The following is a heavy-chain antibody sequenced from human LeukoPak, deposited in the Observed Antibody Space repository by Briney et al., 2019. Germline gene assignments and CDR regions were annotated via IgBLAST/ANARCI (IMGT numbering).Heavy chain of an antibody. CDR3: ARAMSTFGGVRNYFDS. Sequence: PGGSLRLSCAASGFTFSGHNMNWVRQAPGKGLEGCSFVSISSGTIDYADSVNGRFRISRDNAKSSLDLEMNSLRAEDTAVYYCARAMSTFGGVRNYFDSWGQGTLVTVSS. CDR1: GFTFSGHN. D-gene: IGHD3-16*01. J-gene: IGHJ4*02. V-gene: IGHV3-48*04. CDR2: VSISSGTI.